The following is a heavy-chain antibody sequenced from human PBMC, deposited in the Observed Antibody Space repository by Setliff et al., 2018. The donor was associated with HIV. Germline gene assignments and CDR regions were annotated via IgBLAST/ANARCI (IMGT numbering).Heavy chain of an antibody. Sequence: SETLSLTCTVSGDSITSGTYYWSWIRQPAGMRLEWIGHISTSGTTNYNPSLKSRVTISVDTSKNQFSLKLSSVTAADTAVYYCARHSGGSFYNFWSGDYYYYGMDVWGQGTTVTVSS. J-gene: IGHJ6*02. CDR1: GDSITSGTYY. D-gene: IGHD3-3*01. V-gene: IGHV4-61*09. CDR2: ISTSGTT. CDR3: ARHSGGSFYNFWSGDYYYYGMDV.